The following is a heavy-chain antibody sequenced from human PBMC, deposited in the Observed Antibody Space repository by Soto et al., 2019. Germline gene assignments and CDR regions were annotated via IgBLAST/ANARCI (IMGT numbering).Heavy chain of an antibody. CDR2: IYHSGST. Sequence: LSLTCAVSGGSISSGGYSWSWIRQPPGKGLEWIGYIYHSGSTYCNPSLKSRVTISVDRSKNQFSLKLSSVTAADTAVYYCARCPGRYYGMDVWGQGTTVTVSS. J-gene: IGHJ6*02. V-gene: IGHV4-30-2*01. CDR3: ARCPGRYYGMDV. CDR1: GGSISSGGYS.